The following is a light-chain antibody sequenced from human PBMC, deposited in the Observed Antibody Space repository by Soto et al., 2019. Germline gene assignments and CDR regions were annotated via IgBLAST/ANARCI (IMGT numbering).Light chain of an antibody. V-gene: IGLV2-14*01. CDR1: SSDVGGYNY. CDR3: SSYTSSSTRCV. J-gene: IGLJ1*01. CDR2: EVS. Sequence: QSVLTQPASVSGSTGQPITISCTGTSSDVGGYNYVSWYQQHPGKAPKLMIYEVSNRPSGVSNRFSGSKSGNTASLTISGLQAEDEADYYCSSYTSSSTRCVFGTGTKVTVL.